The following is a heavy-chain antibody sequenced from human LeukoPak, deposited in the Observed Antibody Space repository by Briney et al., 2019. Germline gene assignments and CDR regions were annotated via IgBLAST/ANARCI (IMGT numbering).Heavy chain of an antibody. CDR1: GFTFSIYW. Sequence: QPGGSLRLSCAASGFTFSIYWMTWVRQSPGKGLEWVANIKPDGSEKYFVDSVKGRFTISRDNAKNALYLEMNILRAEDTAEYFCARERMYSGSGSTYPYYDYWGQGTLVTVSS. V-gene: IGHV3-7*01. CDR3: ARERMYSGSGSTYPYYDY. D-gene: IGHD3-10*01. CDR2: IKPDGSEK. J-gene: IGHJ4*02.